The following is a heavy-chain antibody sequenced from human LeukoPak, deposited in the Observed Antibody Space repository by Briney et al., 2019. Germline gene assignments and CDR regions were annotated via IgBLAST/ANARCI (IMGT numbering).Heavy chain of an antibody. CDR1: GYTFTGYY. D-gene: IGHD6-19*01. J-gene: IGHJ4*02. CDR2: INPNSGDT. CDR3: ARVGSSGWYVHPTLDY. V-gene: IGHV1-2*02. Sequence: GASVKVSCKASGYTFTGYYMHWVRQAPGQGLEWMGWINPNSGDTNCAQKFQDRVTVTRDTSISTAYMDLSWLRSDDTAVYYCARVGSSGWYVHPTLDYWGQGTLVTVSS.